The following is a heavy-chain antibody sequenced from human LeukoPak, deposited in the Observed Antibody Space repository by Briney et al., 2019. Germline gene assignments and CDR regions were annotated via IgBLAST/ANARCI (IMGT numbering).Heavy chain of an antibody. J-gene: IGHJ4*02. Sequence: GGSLRLSCAASGFTFSSYGMHWVRQAPGKGLEWVAFIRYDGSNKYYADSVKGRFTISRDNSKNTLYLQMSSLRAEDTAVYYCAKASITMVRGVIDYWGQGTLVTVSS. CDR1: GFTFSSYG. V-gene: IGHV3-30*02. CDR2: IRYDGSNK. D-gene: IGHD3-10*01. CDR3: AKASITMVRGVIDY.